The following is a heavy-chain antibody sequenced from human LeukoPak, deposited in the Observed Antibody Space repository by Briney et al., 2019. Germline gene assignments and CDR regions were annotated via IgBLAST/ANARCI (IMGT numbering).Heavy chain of an antibody. Sequence: SETLSLTCTVSGGSIRSYYWSWIRQPPGKGLEWIGYIYYSGSTNYNPSLKSRVTISVDTSKNQFSLKLSSVTAADAAVYYCARGRWLSNFDYWGQGTLVTVSS. V-gene: IGHV4-59*01. CDR2: IYYSGST. D-gene: IGHD5-24*01. J-gene: IGHJ4*02. CDR1: GGSIRSYY. CDR3: ARGRWLSNFDY.